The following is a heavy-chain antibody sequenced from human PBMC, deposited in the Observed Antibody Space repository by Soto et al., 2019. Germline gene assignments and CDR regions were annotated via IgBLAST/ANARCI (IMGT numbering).Heavy chain of an antibody. V-gene: IGHV3-23*01. CDR3: AKGMENTVFGVDTLFDF. J-gene: IGHJ4*02. Sequence: GSLILSFSTSVFSFSNDSMICVLHAPGNGLEWVSLISGSASATHYEDSVKGRFTISIDNSKRTVYLQMNSLRAEDTAVYYCAKGMENTVFGVDTLFDFWGRGNMVTVSS. CDR2: ISGSASAT. D-gene: IGHD3-3*01. CDR1: VFSFSNDS.